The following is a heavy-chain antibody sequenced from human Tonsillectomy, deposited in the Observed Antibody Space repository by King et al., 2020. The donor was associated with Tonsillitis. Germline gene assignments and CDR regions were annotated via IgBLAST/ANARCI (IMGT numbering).Heavy chain of an antibody. J-gene: IGHJ5*02. CDR3: ARETIFDGESMSSFDL. CDR1: GYTFSGCY. CDR2: INPHNGLT. V-gene: IGHV1-2*02. D-gene: IGHD2-21*01. Sequence: QLVQSGTEVKRPGASVKVSCQASGYTFSGCYIHWVRQAPGQGLEWMGWINPHNGLTKYAQKFQDRVTMTRDTSADTANMELTRLGSDDTAVYYCARETIFDGESMSSFDLWGQGTLVTVS.